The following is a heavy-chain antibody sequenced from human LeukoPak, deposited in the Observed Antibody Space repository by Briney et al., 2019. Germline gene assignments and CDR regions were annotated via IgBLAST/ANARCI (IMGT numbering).Heavy chain of an antibody. J-gene: IGHJ4*02. CDR3: ASFYQVYYFDY. Sequence: SQTLSLTCTVSGGSISSGGYYWSWIRQPPGKGLEWIGYIYYSGTTYYNPSLKSRVTISVDTSKTQFSLKLSSVTAADTAVYYCASFYQVYYFDYWGQGTLVTVSS. D-gene: IGHD3-16*02. CDR2: IYYSGTT. CDR1: GGSISSGGYY. V-gene: IGHV4-30-4*01.